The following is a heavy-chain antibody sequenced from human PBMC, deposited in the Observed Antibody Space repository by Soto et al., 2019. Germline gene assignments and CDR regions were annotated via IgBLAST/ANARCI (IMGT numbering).Heavy chain of an antibody. CDR2: ISYDGSNK. V-gene: IGHV3-30-3*01. CDR1: GFTFSSYA. CDR3: ARDLGADTNYYYSGMDV. D-gene: IGHD2-15*01. J-gene: IGHJ6*02. Sequence: GGSLRLSCAASGFTFSSYAMHWVRQAPGKGLEWVAVISYDGSNKYYADSVKGRFTISRDNSKNTLYLQMNSLRAEDTAVYYCARDLGADTNYYYSGMDVWGQGPTVTVSS.